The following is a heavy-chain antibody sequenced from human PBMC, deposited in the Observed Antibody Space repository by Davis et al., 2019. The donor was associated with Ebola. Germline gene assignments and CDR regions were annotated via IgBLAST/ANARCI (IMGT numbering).Heavy chain of an antibody. Sequence: PGGSLRLSCKGSGYSFTSYWIGWVRQMPGKGLEWMGIIYPGDSDTRYSPSFQGQVTISADKSISTAYLQWSSLKASDTAMYYCARLYYYDSSGPVGDFDYWGQGTLVTVSS. CDR2: IYPGDSDT. J-gene: IGHJ4*02. CDR1: GYSFTSYW. CDR3: ARLYYYDSSGPVGDFDY. D-gene: IGHD3-22*01. V-gene: IGHV5-51*01.